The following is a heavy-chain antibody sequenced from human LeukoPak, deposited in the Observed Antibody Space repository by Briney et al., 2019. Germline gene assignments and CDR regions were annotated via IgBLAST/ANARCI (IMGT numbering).Heavy chain of an antibody. J-gene: IGHJ5*02. CDR3: ARERIQLNWFDP. V-gene: IGHV4-61*02. D-gene: IGHD5-18*01. CDR1: GGSLSSGSYY. Sequence: SQALSLTCTVSGGSLSSGSYYWSWVRQPAGEGLEWIGRIYTSGSTNYNPSLKSRVTISVDTSKNQFSLKLSSVTAADTAVYYCARERIQLNWFDPWGQGTLVTVSS. CDR2: IYTSGST.